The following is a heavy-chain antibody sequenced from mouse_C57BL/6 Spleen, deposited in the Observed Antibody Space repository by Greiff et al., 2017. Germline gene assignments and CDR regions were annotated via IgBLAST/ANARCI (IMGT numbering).Heavy chain of an antibody. Sequence: VQLQQPGAELVMPGASVKLSCKASGYTFTSYWMHWVKQRPGQGLEWIGEIDPSDSYTNYNQKFKGKSTLTVDKSSSTAYMQLSSLTSEDSAVYYCARPGSSYEGAMDYWGQGTSVTVSS. CDR2: IDPSDSYT. CDR3: ARPGSSYEGAMDY. CDR1: GYTFTSYW. J-gene: IGHJ4*01. V-gene: IGHV1-69*01. D-gene: IGHD1-1*01.